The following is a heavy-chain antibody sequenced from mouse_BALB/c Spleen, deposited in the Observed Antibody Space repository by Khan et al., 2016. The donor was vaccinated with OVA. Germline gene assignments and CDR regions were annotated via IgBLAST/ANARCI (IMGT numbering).Heavy chain of an antibody. J-gene: IGHJ3*01. V-gene: IGHV1S34*01. Sequence: LVKPGASVKISCKASGYSLTGYYMHWVKQSPGKSLEWIGYISCYNGVISFNQKFKGKATFTVDTSSSTAYMQLNSLTSEDSAVYYCARGDYYGSSSFAYWGQGTLVTVSA. CDR2: ISCYNGVI. CDR1: GYSLTGYY. D-gene: IGHD1-1*01. CDR3: ARGDYYGSSSFAY.